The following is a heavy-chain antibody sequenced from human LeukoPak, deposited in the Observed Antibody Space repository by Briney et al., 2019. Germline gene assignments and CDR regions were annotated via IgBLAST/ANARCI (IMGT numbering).Heavy chain of an antibody. V-gene: IGHV1-18*01. Sequence: ASVKVSCKASGYTFTSYGISWVRQAPGQGLEWMGWISAYNGNTNYAQKLQGRVTMTTDTSTSTAYMELRSLRSDDTAVYYCARVHQTRGYDILTGYYYYYYGMDVWGQGTTVTVFS. CDR1: GYTFTSYG. CDR2: ISAYNGNT. J-gene: IGHJ6*02. D-gene: IGHD3-9*01. CDR3: ARVHQTRGYDILTGYYYYYYGMDV.